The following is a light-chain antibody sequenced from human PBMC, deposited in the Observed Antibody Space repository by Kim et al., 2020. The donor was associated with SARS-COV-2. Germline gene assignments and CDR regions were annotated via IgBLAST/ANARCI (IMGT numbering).Light chain of an antibody. J-gene: IGLJ1*01. V-gene: IGLV2-23*02. CDR1: NSDVGSYTL. CDR2: EVT. Sequence: GQSITISCTGSNSDVGSYTLVSWYQQYPGKAPKLVIYEVTKRPSGVSDRFSGSKSGNTASLTISGLQAEDEADYYCCSYVGNDIYVYGSGTKVTVL. CDR3: CSYVGNDIYV.